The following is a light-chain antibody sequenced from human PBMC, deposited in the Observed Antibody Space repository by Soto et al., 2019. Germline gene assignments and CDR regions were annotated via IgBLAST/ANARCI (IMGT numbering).Light chain of an antibody. CDR2: GAS. J-gene: IGKJ1*01. Sequence: EIVLTQSPGTLSLSPGERATLSCRASQSVPGNYLAWFQQKPGQAPRLLIFGASSRAPAIPDRFSVSGYGTDFTLPISRLESEDFAIYYCHQYTSPPWTVGQGTRVE. CDR1: QSVPGNY. V-gene: IGKV3-20*01. CDR3: HQYTSPPWT.